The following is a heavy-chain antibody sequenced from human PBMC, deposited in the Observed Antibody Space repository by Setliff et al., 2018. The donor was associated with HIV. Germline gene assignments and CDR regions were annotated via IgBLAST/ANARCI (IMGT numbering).Heavy chain of an antibody. J-gene: IGHJ4*02. D-gene: IGHD4-4*01. CDR1: GYSISSGYY. Sequence: SETLSLTCAVSGYSISSGYYWGWIRQPPGKGLEWIGSIYHSGSTYYNPSLKGRVTISVDTSKNQFSLKLSSVTAADTAVYYCAREGTTVTLDYWGQGTLVTVSS. CDR2: IYHSGST. V-gene: IGHV4-38-2*02. CDR3: AREGTTVTLDY.